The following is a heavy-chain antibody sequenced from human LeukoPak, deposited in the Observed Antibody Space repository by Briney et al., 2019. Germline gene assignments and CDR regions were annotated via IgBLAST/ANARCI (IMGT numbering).Heavy chain of an antibody. CDR3: ARGPAPRYYDILTGYYLGWFDP. CDR1: GGTFSSYA. J-gene: IGHJ5*02. D-gene: IGHD3-9*01. CDR2: IIPIFGTA. V-gene: IGHV1-69*01. Sequence: SVKVSWKASGGTFSSYAISWVRQAPGQGLEWMGGIIPIFGTANYAQKFQGRVTITADESTSTAYMELSSLRSEDTAVYYCARGPAPRYYDILTGYYLGWFDPWGQGTLVTVSS.